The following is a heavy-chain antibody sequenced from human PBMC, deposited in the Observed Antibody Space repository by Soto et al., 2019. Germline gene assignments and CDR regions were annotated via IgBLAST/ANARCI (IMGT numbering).Heavy chain of an antibody. CDR3: ASSSWDFDY. CDR1: GYTFANFD. Sequence: ASVKVSCKTSGYTFANFDFSWVRQAPGQGLEWMGWMNPNSGNTGYAQKFQGRVTMTRNTSISTAYMELSSLRSEDTAVYYCASSSWDFDYWGQGTLVTVSS. V-gene: IGHV1-8*02. D-gene: IGHD6-13*01. CDR2: MNPNSGNT. J-gene: IGHJ4*02.